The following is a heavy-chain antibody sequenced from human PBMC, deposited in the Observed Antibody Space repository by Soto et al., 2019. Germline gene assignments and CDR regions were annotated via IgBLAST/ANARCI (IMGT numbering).Heavy chain of an antibody. J-gene: IGHJ5*02. D-gene: IGHD2-15*01. V-gene: IGHV3-23*01. CDR2: ISGSGGST. CDR3: AKNRGYCSGGSCYTDWFDP. Sequence: GGSLRLSCAASGFTFSSYAMSWVRQAPGKGLEWVSAISGSGGSTYYADSVKGRFTISRDNSKNTLYLQMNSLRAEDTAVYYCAKNRGYCSGGSCYTDWFDPWGQGTLVTVSS. CDR1: GFTFSSYA.